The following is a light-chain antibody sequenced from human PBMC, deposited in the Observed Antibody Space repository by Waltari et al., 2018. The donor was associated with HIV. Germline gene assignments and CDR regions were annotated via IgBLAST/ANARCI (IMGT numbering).Light chain of an antibody. CDR3: TSYVVTYNVI. CDR1: SSDVGDYDY. J-gene: IGLJ2*01. V-gene: IGLV2-8*01. CDR2: AVN. Sequence: QSALTQPPSASGALGQSVTISCTGTSSDVGDYDYVSWYQQNPGKAPKLLLYAVNRLPSWVPDRVSGSKSDNTSSLTVSELQPEDEADYHCTSYVVTYNVIFGGGTKLTVL.